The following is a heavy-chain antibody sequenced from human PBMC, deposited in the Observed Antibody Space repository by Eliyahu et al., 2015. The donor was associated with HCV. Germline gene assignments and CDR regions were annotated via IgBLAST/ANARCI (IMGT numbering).Heavy chain of an antibody. CDR3: ASGGGGTAVTGTGGWFDP. D-gene: IGHD6-19*01. CDR2: IYYSGXP. J-gene: IGHJ5*02. Sequence: QVQLQESGPGLVKPSETLSXTCTVSGGSXSXXYXSWXRQPPGKGLEWVGHIYYSGXPNYNPSLKXRVTISVDTSKNQFSLKLSSVTAADTAIYYCASGGGGTAVTGTGGWFDPWGQGTLVTVSS. CDR1: GGSXSXXY. V-gene: IGHV4-59*01.